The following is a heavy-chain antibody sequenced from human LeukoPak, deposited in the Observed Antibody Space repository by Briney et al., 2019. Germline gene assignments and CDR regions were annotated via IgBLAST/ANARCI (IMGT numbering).Heavy chain of an antibody. CDR2: ISAYNGNT. CDR1: GYTFTSYG. D-gene: IGHD3-10*01. CDR3: ARGARLLWFGESRMGDFDY. Sequence: ASVKVSCKASGYTFTSYGISWVRQAHGQGLEWMGWISAYNGNTNYAQKLQGRVTMTTDTSTSTAYMELRSLRSDDTAVYYCARGARLLWFGESRMGDFDYWGQGTLVTVSS. V-gene: IGHV1-18*01. J-gene: IGHJ4*02.